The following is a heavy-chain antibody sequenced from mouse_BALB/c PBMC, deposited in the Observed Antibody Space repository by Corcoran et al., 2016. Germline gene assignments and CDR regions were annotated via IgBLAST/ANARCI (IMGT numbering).Heavy chain of an antibody. CDR3: ARGVYYDYPDY. CDR1: GYSFTGYY. V-gene: IGHV1-26*01. D-gene: IGHD2-4*01. CDR2: INPYNGAT. J-gene: IGHJ2*01. Sequence: EVQLQQSGPELVKPGASVKISCKASGYSFTGYYMHWVKQSHVKSLEWIGRINPYNGATSYNQNFKDKASLTVDKSSSTAYMELHSLTSEDSAVYYCARGVYYDYPDYWGQGTTLTVSS.